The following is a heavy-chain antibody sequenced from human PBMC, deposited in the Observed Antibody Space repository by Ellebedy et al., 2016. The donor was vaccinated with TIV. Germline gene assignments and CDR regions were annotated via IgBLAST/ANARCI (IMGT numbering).Heavy chain of an antibody. V-gene: IGHV1-69*04. CDR3: ARAPPPRGDRSADAFDI. J-gene: IGHJ3*02. CDR1: GGTFSSYS. D-gene: IGHD7-27*01. CDR2: IIPTLDIT. Sequence: AASVKVSCKASGGTFSSYSINWVRQAPGQGLEWMGRIIPTLDITNYAQNFQGRVTITADKSTSTAYMELSSLRSEGTAVYYCARAPPPRGDRSADAFDIWGQGTMVTVSS.